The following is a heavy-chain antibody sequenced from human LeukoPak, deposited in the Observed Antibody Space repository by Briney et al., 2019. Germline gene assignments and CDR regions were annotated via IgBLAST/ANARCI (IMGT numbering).Heavy chain of an antibody. Sequence: SETLSLTCTVSVVSNGGYYWSWIRQPPGKGLEWIGCIYSSGSTTYNPSLESRVTMSLDTSKNQFSLRLSSVTTADTAMFYCARTGLNYYYYGMDVWGPGTTVTV. J-gene: IGHJ6*02. CDR1: VVSNGGYY. CDR2: IYSSGST. CDR3: ARTGLNYYYYGMDV. V-gene: IGHV4-59*01.